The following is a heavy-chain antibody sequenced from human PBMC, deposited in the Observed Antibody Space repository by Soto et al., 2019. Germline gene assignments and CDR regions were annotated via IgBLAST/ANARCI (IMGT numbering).Heavy chain of an antibody. CDR3: ARDKGSSTVVSGISQEGYFDS. V-gene: IGHV3-33*01. CDR2: IWYDGSNA. CDR1: GFTFSIFG. Sequence: QVQLVESGGGVVQPGRSLRLSCAASGFTFSIFGMHWVRQAPGKGLEWAAIIWYDGSNAYYADSVRSRFTISRDNSKNTVYLQMNSLRAEDTAVYYCARDKGSSTVVSGISQEGYFDSWGQGTLVTVSS. J-gene: IGHJ4*02. D-gene: IGHD6-19*01.